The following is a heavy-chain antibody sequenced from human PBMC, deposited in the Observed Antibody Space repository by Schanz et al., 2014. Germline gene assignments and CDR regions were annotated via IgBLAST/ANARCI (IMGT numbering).Heavy chain of an antibody. J-gene: IGHJ3*02. Sequence: EVQLVESGGGLVQPGESLRLSCAASGFAFDTYWMSWVRQAPGKGLEWVANIKHDGSEKYYVDSVKGRFTISRDNAKNSMYLEMNSLRAEDTAVFYCARVGGTYYDFWSGVPPTVMHDGFDIWGQGTMVTVS. CDR2: IKHDGSEK. CDR3: ARVGGTYYDFWSGVPPTVMHDGFDI. CDR1: GFAFDTYW. V-gene: IGHV3-7*01. D-gene: IGHD3-3*01.